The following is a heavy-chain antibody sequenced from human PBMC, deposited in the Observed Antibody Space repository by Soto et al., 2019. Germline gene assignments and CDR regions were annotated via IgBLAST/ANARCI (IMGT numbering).Heavy chain of an antibody. Sequence: ASVKVSCKASGYTFTSYGISWVRQAPGQGLEWMGWISAYNGNTNYAQKLQGRVTMTTDTSTSTAYMELRSLRSDDTAVYYCAGSGRLNHYYYGMDVWGQGTTVTVSS. CDR3: AGSGRLNHYYYGMDV. J-gene: IGHJ6*02. CDR2: ISAYNGNT. V-gene: IGHV1-18*01. CDR1: GYTFTSYG. D-gene: IGHD3-10*01.